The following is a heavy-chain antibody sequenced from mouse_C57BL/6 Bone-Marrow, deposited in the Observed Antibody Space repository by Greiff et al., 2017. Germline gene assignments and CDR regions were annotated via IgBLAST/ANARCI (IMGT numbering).Heavy chain of an antibody. CDR2: IYPRSGNT. CDR3: ARRGSYAYYFAY. Sequence: VQRVESGAELARPGASVKLSCKASGYTFTSYGISWVKQRTGQGLEWIGEIYPRSGNTYYNEKFKGKATLTADKSSSTAYMELRSLTSEDSAVYYCARRGSYAYYFAYWGQGTTLTVSA. V-gene: IGHV1-81*01. CDR1: GYTFTSYG. D-gene: IGHD6-1*01. J-gene: IGHJ2*01.